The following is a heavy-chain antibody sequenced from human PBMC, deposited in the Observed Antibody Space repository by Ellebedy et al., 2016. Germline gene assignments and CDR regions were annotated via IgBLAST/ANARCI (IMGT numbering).Heavy chain of an antibody. CDR2: IRVYNGNT. CDR1: GYTFTSYG. CDR3: ARALYLGLFDP. J-gene: IGHJ5*02. D-gene: IGHD2-2*01. Sequence: ASVKVSCKASGYTFTSYGISWVRQAPGQGLEWMGWIRVYNGNTNYAQKLQGRVTITTDTSTSTAYMELRSLRSDDTAVYYCARALYLGLFDPWGQGTLVTVSS. V-gene: IGHV1-18*04.